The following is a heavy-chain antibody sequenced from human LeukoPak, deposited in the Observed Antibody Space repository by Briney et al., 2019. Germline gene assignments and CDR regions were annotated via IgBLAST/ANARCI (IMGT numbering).Heavy chain of an antibody. CDR1: GFTFSSYV. CDR2: ISGSGGNT. Sequence: GGSLRLSCAAAGFTFSSYVMAWVRQAPGKGLEWVSGISGSGGNTHYADSVKGRFTISRDNSKNTLYLQMNSLRAEDTAVYYCANGAYSYGELKAFDIWGQGTMVTVSS. J-gene: IGHJ3*02. D-gene: IGHD5-18*01. CDR3: ANGAYSYGELKAFDI. V-gene: IGHV3-23*01.